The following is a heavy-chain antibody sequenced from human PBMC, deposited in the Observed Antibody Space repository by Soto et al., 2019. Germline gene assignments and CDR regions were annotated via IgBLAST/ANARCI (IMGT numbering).Heavy chain of an antibody. CDR3: ARGAPSWAYGMDV. V-gene: IGHV1-18*01. Sequence: QVQLVQSGAEVKKPGASVKVSCEASGYTFTTYGISWVRQAPGQGLEWMGWIRPCNGNTNYAQKFQGRVTMTTDTSTSTAYMDLRSLRSDDTAVYYCARGAPSWAYGMDVWGQGTTVTVSS. CDR2: IRPCNGNT. D-gene: IGHD1-26*01. CDR1: GYTFTTYG. J-gene: IGHJ6*02.